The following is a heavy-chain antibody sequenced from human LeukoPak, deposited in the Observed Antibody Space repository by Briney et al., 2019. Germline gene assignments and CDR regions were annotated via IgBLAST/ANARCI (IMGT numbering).Heavy chain of an antibody. CDR1: GYTFTSYY. J-gene: IGHJ4*02. Sequence: ASVKVSCKASGYTFTSYYIHWVRQAPGQGLEWMGVINPSSGSTTYAQNFQGRVTMTRDTSTTTVYMGLTSLRSEDTAVYFCARASTSGRRFDFWGQGTLVTVSS. CDR2: INPSSGST. V-gene: IGHV1-46*01. D-gene: IGHD1-26*01. CDR3: ARASTSGRRFDF.